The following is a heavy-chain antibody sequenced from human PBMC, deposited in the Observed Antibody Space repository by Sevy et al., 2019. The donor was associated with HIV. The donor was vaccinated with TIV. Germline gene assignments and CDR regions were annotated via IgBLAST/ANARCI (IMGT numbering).Heavy chain of an antibody. D-gene: IGHD3-3*01. V-gene: IGHV4-59*01. CDR3: ARDDASNPRVLDY. CDR1: GSSISSYF. J-gene: IGHJ4*02. CDR2: IYYTGSA. Sequence: SETLSLTCSVSGSSISSYFWTWIRQPPGKGLEWIGHIYYTGSANYNPSLKSRVTISIDKSKSQFSLNLSSVTAADTAVYYCARDDASNPRVLDYWGQRALVTVSS.